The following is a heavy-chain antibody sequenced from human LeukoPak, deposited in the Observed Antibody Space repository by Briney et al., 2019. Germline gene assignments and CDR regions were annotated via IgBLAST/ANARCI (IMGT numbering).Heavy chain of an antibody. CDR2: INNDGRST. J-gene: IGHJ4*02. CDR3: ARAGLIGTSAFDRTDY. D-gene: IGHD1-20*01. CDR1: GFTFSPYW. V-gene: IGHV3-74*01. Sequence: PGGSLTLSCAASGFTFSPYWMHWVRQVPGKGLDWVARINNDGRSTNYADSVKGRFTIPRDNAKNTLYLQMNSLRVEETAVYFCARAGLIGTSAFDRTDYWGQGTLVTVSS.